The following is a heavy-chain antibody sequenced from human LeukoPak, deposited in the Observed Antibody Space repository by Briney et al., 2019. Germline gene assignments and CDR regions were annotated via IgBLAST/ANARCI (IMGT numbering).Heavy chain of an antibody. CDR3: ARRTWELLDSFDN. CDR1: GFTFSSYW. CDR2: IKQDGSEK. Sequence: GGSLRLSCAASGFTFSSYWMSWVRQAPGKGLEWVANIKQDGSEKYYVDSVKGRFTISRDNAKNSLYLQMNSLRAEDTAVYYCARRTWELLDSFDNWGQGTLVTVSS. J-gene: IGHJ4*02. V-gene: IGHV3-7*01. D-gene: IGHD2-15*01.